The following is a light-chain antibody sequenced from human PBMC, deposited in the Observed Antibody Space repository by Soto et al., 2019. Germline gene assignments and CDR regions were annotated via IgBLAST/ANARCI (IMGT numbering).Light chain of an antibody. CDR3: QKDASSLFT. Sequence: EIVLTQSPGTLSLSPGERATLSGRASQSVSSSSLAWYQQTPGQAPRILIYGASSRATGIPDRFSGSGSGTDFTLTISRLEPEDFAVYYCQKDASSLFTFGPGTKVDIK. J-gene: IGKJ3*01. CDR2: GAS. V-gene: IGKV3-20*01. CDR1: QSVSSSS.